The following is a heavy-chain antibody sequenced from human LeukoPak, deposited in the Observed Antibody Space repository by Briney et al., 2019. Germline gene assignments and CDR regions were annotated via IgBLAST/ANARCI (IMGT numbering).Heavy chain of an antibody. D-gene: IGHD6-13*01. J-gene: IGHJ4*02. Sequence: GGSLRLSCAASGFTFSSYWMSWVRQAPGKGLEWVANIKQDGSEKYYVDSMKGRLTISRDNAKNSLYLQMNRLRAEDTAVYYCARELPGIAAAGTLGEFDYWGQGTLVTVSS. CDR2: IKQDGSEK. CDR1: GFTFSSYW. CDR3: ARELPGIAAAGTLGEFDY. V-gene: IGHV3-7*01.